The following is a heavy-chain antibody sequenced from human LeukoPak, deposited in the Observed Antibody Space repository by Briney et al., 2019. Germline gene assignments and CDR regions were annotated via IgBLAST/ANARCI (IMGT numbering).Heavy chain of an antibody. V-gene: IGHV1-2*06. J-gene: IGHJ4*02. Sequence: ASVKVSCKASGGTFSSYAISWVRQAPGQGLEWMGRINPNSGGTNYAQKFQGRVTMTRDTSISTAYMELSRLRSDDTAVYYCARTPFSSGWYSDYWGQGTLVTVSS. CDR2: INPNSGGT. CDR1: GGTFSSYA. CDR3: ARTPFSSGWYSDY. D-gene: IGHD6-19*01.